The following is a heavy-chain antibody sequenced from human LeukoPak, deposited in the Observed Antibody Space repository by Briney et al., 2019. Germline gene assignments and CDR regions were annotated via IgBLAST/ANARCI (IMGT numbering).Heavy chain of an antibody. J-gene: IGHJ4*02. CDR3: ARGPRMTTIFGVVIMGLDY. D-gene: IGHD3-3*01. V-gene: IGHV4-31*03. Sequence: PSETLSLTCTVSGGSISSGIYNWHWIRQHPGKGLEWIGYIYYSGSTNYNPYLKSRVTISVDTSKNQFSLKLSSVTAADTAVYYCARGPRMTTIFGVVIMGLDYWGQGTLVTVSS. CDR2: IYYSGST. CDR1: GGSISSGIYN.